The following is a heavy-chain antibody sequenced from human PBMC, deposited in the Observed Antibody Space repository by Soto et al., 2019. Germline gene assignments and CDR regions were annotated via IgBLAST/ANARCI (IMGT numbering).Heavy chain of an antibody. CDR2: INAGNGNT. V-gene: IGHV1-3*01. CDR3: ARAPRYSSSAVDY. D-gene: IGHD6-13*01. J-gene: IGHJ4*02. CDR1: GYTFTSYA. Sequence: QVQLVQSGAEVKKPGASVKVSCKASGYTFTSYAMHWVRQAPGQRLEWMGWINAGNGNTKYSQKFRGRVTITRDTSASTAYMELSSLRSEDTAVYYCARAPRYSSSAVDYWGQGTLVTVSS.